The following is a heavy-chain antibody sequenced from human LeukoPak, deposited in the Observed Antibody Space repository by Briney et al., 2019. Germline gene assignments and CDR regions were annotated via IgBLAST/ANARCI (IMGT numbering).Heavy chain of an antibody. CDR3: AGADGSGYRYY. Sequence: GGSVRLSCVASEYTFSNYAMSWVRQAPGKGLEWVSSIDSGGGSTYYADSVKGRFTISRDNSKNTLYLQMNSLRAEDTAIYYCAGADGSGYRYYWGQGTLVTVSS. D-gene: IGHD3-22*01. CDR1: EYTFSNYA. CDR2: IDSGGGST. J-gene: IGHJ4*02. V-gene: IGHV3-23*01.